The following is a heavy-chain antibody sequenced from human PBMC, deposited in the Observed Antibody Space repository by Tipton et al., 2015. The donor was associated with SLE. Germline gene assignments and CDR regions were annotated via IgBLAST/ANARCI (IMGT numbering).Heavy chain of an antibody. D-gene: IGHD3-3*01. CDR1: DYTFTSYG. Sequence: QVQLVQSGAEVKKPGASVKVSCKASDYTFTSYGISWVRQAPGQGLEWMGWISAHNGNTNYAQKLQGRVTMTTDTSTSTAYMELRSLRSDDTAVYYCARDVDRSWRITIFGRGLDLWGRGTLVTVSS. J-gene: IGHJ2*01. CDR2: ISAHNGNT. CDR3: ARDVDRSWRITIFGRGLDL. V-gene: IGHV1-18*04.